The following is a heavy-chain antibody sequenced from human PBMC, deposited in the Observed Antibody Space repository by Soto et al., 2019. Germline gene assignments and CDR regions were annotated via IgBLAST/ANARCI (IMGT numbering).Heavy chain of an antibody. V-gene: IGHV3-30-3*01. CDR2: ISYDGNVK. CDR3: AGSKGFYYALDV. J-gene: IGHJ6*02. CDR1: GLTFNTYS. Sequence: QVQLVESGGGVVQPGRSLTLSCAVTGLTFNTYSMHWVRQSPGKGLEWVAAISYDGNVKHYADFLRGRIIIARDNSETTLYLHLNSLRSEDSAVYYCAGSKGFYYALDVWGQGTTGTVSS.